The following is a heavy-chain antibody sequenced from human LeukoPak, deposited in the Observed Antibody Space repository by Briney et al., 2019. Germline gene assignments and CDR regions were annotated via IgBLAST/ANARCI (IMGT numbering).Heavy chain of an antibody. CDR3: ARRRDGYNPELDY. V-gene: IGHV3-30*04. Sequence: SLRLSCAASGFTFSRSAMHWVRQPPGKGLEWMAVISNDGMRKFHADSVKGRFTISRDNSKNTLYLQMDSLTTEDTALYYCARRRDGYNPELDYWGQGTLVTVSS. CDR1: GFTFSRSA. J-gene: IGHJ4*02. D-gene: IGHD5-24*01. CDR2: ISNDGMRK.